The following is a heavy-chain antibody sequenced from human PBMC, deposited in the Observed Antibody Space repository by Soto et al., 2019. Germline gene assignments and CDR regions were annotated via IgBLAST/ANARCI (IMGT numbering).Heavy chain of an antibody. D-gene: IGHD1-7*01. J-gene: IGHJ4*01. CDR1: GFTVSSYS. V-gene: IGHV3-48*02. CDR3: ARAKFIGNCSPFDN. Sequence: GSLRRSCAASGFTVSSYSMNWVRHSPGKWLEWVSYISTRSNSIYYADSVKCRFTTSRDNAKNSLFLQMNSLGDEDTAVYFCARAKFIGNCSPFDNWCHGTLVTAPS. CDR2: ISTRSNSI.